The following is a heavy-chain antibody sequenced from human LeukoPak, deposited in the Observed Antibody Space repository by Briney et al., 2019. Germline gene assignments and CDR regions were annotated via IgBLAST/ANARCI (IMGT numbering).Heavy chain of an antibody. CDR3: ARGGYTFEI. CDR1: GFSFSTYW. Sequence: PGGSLRLSCAASGFSFSTYWMSWVRQAPGKGLEWVANINQDGSDKNYLDSVKGRFTISRDNAQNSLYLQMSSLGAEDTAVFYCARGGYTFEIWGQGTMVTVSS. CDR2: INQDGSDK. D-gene: IGHD2-2*02. J-gene: IGHJ3*02. V-gene: IGHV3-7*01.